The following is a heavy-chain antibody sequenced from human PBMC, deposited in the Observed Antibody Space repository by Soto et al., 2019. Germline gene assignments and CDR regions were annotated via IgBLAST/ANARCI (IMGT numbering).Heavy chain of an antibody. CDR1: GYTFTSYG. V-gene: IGHV1-18*01. J-gene: IGHJ6*02. CDR2: ISAYNGKT. CDR3: ARGGDVNYYHGMDV. Sequence: QVQLVQSGGEVKKPGASVKLSCTASGYTFTSYGISWVRQAPGQGLEWMGWISAYNGKTNYAQNVQGRVTMTTDTSTRTAYMDLRSLRSDEKAVYYCARGGDVNYYHGMDVWGQGTTVTVSS. D-gene: IGHD5-12*01.